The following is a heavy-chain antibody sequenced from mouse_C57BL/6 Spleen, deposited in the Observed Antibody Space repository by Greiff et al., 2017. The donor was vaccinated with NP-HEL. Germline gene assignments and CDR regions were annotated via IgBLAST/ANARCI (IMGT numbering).Heavy chain of an antibody. CDR3: ARDAVGYKFAY. CDR2: IDPSDSET. J-gene: IGHJ3*01. CDR1: GYTFTSYW. Sequence: QVQLQQPGAELVRPGSSVKLSCKASGYTFTSYWMHWVEQRPIQGLEWIGNIDPSDSETHYNQKFKDKATLTVDKSSSTAYMQLSSLTSEDSAVYYCARDAVGYKFAYWGQGTLVTVSA. D-gene: IGHD1-1*01. V-gene: IGHV1-52*01.